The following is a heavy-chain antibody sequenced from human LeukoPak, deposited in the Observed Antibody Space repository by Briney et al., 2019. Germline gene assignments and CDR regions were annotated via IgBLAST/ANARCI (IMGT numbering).Heavy chain of an antibody. CDR1: GFTFSSYS. J-gene: IGHJ3*02. CDR3: ARGPLWFGEDAFDI. V-gene: IGHV3-48*01. Sequence: TGGSLRLSCAASGFTFSSYSMNWIRQAPGKGLEWVSCISSSSTTIYYADSVKGRFTISRDNAKNSLYLQMNSLRAEDTAVYYCARGPLWFGEDAFDIWGQGTMVTVSS. CDR2: ISSSSTTI. D-gene: IGHD3-10*01.